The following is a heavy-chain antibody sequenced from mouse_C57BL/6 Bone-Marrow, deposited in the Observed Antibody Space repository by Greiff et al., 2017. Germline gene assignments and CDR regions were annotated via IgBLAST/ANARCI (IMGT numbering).Heavy chain of an antibody. CDR2: IYPGSGNT. CDR1: GFNIKNTY. CDR3: ARGGALYIDD. Sequence: QVQLQQSVAELVRPGASVKLSCTASGFNIKNTYMHWVKQRPGQGLEWIARIYPGSGNTYYKEKFKGKATLTAEKSSSTAYMQLSILTSEDSAVDFCARGGALYIDDWGQGTTLTVSS. V-gene: IGHV1-76*01. J-gene: IGHJ2*01.